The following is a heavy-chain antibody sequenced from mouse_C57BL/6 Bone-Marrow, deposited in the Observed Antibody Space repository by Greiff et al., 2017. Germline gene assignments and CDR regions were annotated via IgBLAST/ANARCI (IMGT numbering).Heavy chain of an antibody. CDR1: GYTFPSYW. Sequence: VKLQPPGAELVRPGTSVKLSCKASGYTFPSYWMHWVKQRPGQGLEWIGVIDPSDIYTNYNQQFKGKATLTVYTSSSTAYMQLSSLTSEDSAVYYCARDSNLDYWGQGTTLTVSS. V-gene: IGHV1-59*01. J-gene: IGHJ2*01. CDR2: IDPSDIYT. D-gene: IGHD2-5*01. CDR3: ARDSNLDY.